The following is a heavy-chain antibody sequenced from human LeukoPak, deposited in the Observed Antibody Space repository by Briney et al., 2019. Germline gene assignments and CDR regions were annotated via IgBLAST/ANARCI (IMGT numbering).Heavy chain of an antibody. CDR1: GGTFSSYA. Sequence: SVKVSCKASGGTFSSYAISWVRQAPGQGLEWMGGIIPIFGTANYAQKFQGRVTTTADESTSTAYMELSSLRSEDTAVYYCARDRGDWQHLVLDYWGQGTLVTVSS. V-gene: IGHV1-69*01. D-gene: IGHD6-13*01. J-gene: IGHJ4*02. CDR2: IIPIFGTA. CDR3: ARDRGDWQHLVLDY.